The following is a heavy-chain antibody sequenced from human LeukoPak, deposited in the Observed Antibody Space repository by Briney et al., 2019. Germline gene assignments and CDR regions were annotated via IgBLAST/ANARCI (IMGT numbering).Heavy chain of an antibody. CDR2: IYYSGST. Sequence: PSETLSLTCAVSGDSISNYYWSWIRQPPGKGLEWIGYIYYSGSTNYNPSLKSRVTISVDTSKNQFSLKLSSVTAADTAVYYCAREGGLRYFDWLLYPNGPSNWFDPWGQGTLVTVSS. V-gene: IGHV4-59*01. CDR1: GDSISNYY. CDR3: AREGGLRYFDWLLYPNGPSNWFDP. D-gene: IGHD3-9*01. J-gene: IGHJ5*02.